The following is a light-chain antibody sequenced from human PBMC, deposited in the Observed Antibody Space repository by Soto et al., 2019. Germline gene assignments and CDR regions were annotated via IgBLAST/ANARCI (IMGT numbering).Light chain of an antibody. J-gene: IGKJ1*01. CDR1: QGISNY. Sequence: DIKVTQSPSSLSASVGDRVTITCRASQGISNYLAWYQQKPGKVPKLLIYAASTLQSGVPSRFSGSGSGTDFTLTISSLQPEDVATYYCQNYNSVLETFGQGTKVEIK. CDR2: AAS. CDR3: QNYNSVLET. V-gene: IGKV1-27*01.